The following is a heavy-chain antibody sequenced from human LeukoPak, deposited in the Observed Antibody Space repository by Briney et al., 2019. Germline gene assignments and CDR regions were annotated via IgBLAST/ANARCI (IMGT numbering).Heavy chain of an antibody. CDR3: AREPELWCYYMDV. CDR1: GFTFSDYY. CDR2: ISSSGSTI. D-gene: IGHD3-16*01. Sequence: GGSLRLSCAASGFTFSDYYMSWIRQAPGKGLEWVSYISSSGSTIYYADSVKGRFTISRDNAKNSLYLQMNSLRAEDTAVYYCAREPELWCYYMDVWGKGTTVTVSS. V-gene: IGHV3-11*04. J-gene: IGHJ6*03.